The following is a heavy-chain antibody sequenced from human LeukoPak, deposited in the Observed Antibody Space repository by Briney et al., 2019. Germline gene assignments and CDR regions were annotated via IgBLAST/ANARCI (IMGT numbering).Heavy chain of an antibody. V-gene: IGHV1-2*06. CDR2: INPNSGGT. Sequence: ASVKVSCKASGYTFTGYYMHWVRQAPGQGLEWMGRINPNSGGTNYAQKFQGRVTMTRDTSISTAYMELSKLRSDDTAVYYCARGSSGWYCLFDYWGQGTLVTVSS. CDR1: GYTFTGYY. D-gene: IGHD6-19*01. CDR3: ARGSSGWYCLFDY. J-gene: IGHJ4*02.